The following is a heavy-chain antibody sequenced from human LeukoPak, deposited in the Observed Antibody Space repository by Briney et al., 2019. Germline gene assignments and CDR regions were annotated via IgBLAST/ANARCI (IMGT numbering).Heavy chain of an antibody. V-gene: IGHV3-74*01. CDR1: GFTFSSYW. Sequence: PGGSLRLSCAASGFTFSSYWMHWVRQAPGKGLVWVSRINSDGSSTSYADSVRGRFTISRDNAKNTLYLQMNGLRAEDTAVYYCARGNYDILTGLSNHFDYWGQGTLVTVSS. CDR2: INSDGSST. D-gene: IGHD3-9*01. J-gene: IGHJ4*02. CDR3: ARGNYDILTGLSNHFDY.